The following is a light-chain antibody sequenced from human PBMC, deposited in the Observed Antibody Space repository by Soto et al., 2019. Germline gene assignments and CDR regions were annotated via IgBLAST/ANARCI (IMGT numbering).Light chain of an antibody. CDR2: TLS. CDR1: QSLFSSEDGNTY. Sequence: DIVTTQSSLSWPVTPGEAASISCRSSQSLFSSEDGNTYLDWYLQKPGQSPQLLIYTLSYRASGIPDRFSGSGSDTEFTLKISRVEAEDVGVYYCMQRIKFPYTFGQGTKLEI. CDR3: MQRIKFPYT. J-gene: IGKJ2*01. V-gene: IGKV2-40*01.